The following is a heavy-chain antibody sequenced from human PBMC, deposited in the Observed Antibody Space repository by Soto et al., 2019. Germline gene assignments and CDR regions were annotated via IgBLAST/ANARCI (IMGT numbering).Heavy chain of an antibody. D-gene: IGHD6-19*01. J-gene: IGHJ6*01. CDR3: ARPLEQWQLGFGMDV. Sequence: PGGSLRLSCAASGFTLSTYAMHWVRQAPGKGLEWVAVVWYDGSNKYYADSVKGRFTVSRDNSKNTLYLQMNSLRAEDTAVYYCARPLEQWQLGFGMDVWGQGSPVTVSS. V-gene: IGHV3-33*01. CDR2: VWYDGSNK. CDR1: GFTLSTYA.